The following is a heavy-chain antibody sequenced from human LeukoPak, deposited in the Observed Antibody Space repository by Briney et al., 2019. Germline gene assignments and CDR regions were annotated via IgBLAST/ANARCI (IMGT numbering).Heavy chain of an antibody. CDR1: GFTVSSHY. V-gene: IGHV3-74*01. Sequence: GGSLRLSCAASGFTVSSHYMSWVRQVPGKGLVWVSRISGDGSSIFYADSVKGRFTISRDNAKNSLYVQMNSLRADDSAVYYCARSSNGVYIQWGQGTLVTVSS. CDR2: ISGDGSSI. J-gene: IGHJ4*02. CDR3: ARSSNGVYIQ. D-gene: IGHD2-8*01.